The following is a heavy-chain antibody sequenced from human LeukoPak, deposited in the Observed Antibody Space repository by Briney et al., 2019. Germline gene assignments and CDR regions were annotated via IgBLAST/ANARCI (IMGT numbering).Heavy chain of an antibody. CDR3: ARDRLKYYYDSRRYWYFDL. Sequence: GGSLRLSCAASRFTVSSNYMSWVRQAPGKGLEWVSVIYSGGSTYYADSVKGRFTISRDNSKNTLYLQMNSLRAEDTAVYYCARDRLKYYYDSRRYWYFDLWGRGTLVTVSS. J-gene: IGHJ2*01. CDR1: RFTVSSNY. CDR2: IYSGGST. D-gene: IGHD3-22*01. V-gene: IGHV3-53*01.